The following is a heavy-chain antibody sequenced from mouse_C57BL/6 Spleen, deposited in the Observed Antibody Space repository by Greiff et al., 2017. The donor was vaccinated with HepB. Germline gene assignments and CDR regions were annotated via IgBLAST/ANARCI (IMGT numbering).Heavy chain of an antibody. CDR3: ARGGYDGAWFAY. J-gene: IGHJ3*01. Sequence: QVQLQQSGPELVKPGASVKIPCKASGYAFSSSWMNWVKQRPGKGLEWIGRIYPGDGDTNYNGKFKGKATLTADKSSSTAYMQLSSLTSEDSAVYFCARGGYDGAWFAYWGQGTLVTVSA. V-gene: IGHV1-82*01. CDR2: IYPGDGDT. CDR1: GYAFSSSW. D-gene: IGHD2-2*01.